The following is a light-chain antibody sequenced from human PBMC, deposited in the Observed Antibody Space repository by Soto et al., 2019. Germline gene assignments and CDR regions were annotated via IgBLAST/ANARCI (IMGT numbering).Light chain of an antibody. J-gene: IGLJ1*01. V-gene: IGLV2-11*01. CDR2: DVS. Sequence: QSVLIQPRSVSGSPGQSVTISCTGTSSDVGGYSFVSWYQQHPGKAPKLMIYDVSKRPSGVPDRFSGSKSGNTASLTISGLQAADEADYYCCSYAGSHYVFGTGTKSPS. CDR3: CSYAGSHYV. CDR1: SSDVGGYSF.